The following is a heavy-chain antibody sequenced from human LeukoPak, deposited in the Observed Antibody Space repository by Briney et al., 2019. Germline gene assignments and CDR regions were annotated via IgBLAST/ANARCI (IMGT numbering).Heavy chain of an antibody. V-gene: IGHV1-69*05. Sequence: SVKVSCKGSGGTFSSYAISWVRQAPGQGLEWMEGIIPIFGTANYAQKFQGRVTITTDESTSTAYMELSSLRSEDTAVYYCARSWGIAAVSFYWGQGTLVTVSS. CDR3: ARSWGIAAVSFY. J-gene: IGHJ4*02. D-gene: IGHD6-13*01. CDR2: IIPIFGTA. CDR1: GGTFSSYA.